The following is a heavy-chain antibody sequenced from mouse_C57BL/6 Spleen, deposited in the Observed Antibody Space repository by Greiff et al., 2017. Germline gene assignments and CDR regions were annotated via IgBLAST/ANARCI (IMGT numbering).Heavy chain of an antibody. V-gene: IGHV1-77*01. CDR3: ARSHYSNYFDC. CDR2: IGPGSGSS. D-gene: IGHD2-5*01. CDR1: VYTFTDYY. J-gene: IGHJ2*01. Sequence: VQLQQPGAELVKPGASVKISCKASVYTFTDYYINWVKQRPGPGLERIGKIGPGSGSSYYNEKFKGKATLTAAKSSSAASMQLSILTSEDSAVYFCARSHYSNYFDCGSQGTTLTVSS.